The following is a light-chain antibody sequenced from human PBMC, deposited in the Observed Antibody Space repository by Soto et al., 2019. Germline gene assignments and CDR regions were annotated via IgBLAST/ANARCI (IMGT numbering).Light chain of an antibody. V-gene: IGKV1-39*01. CDR3: QQSYKTPHT. CDR1: ETITDF. CDR2: SAS. Sequence: DIQMTQSPPSLSASVGDRVTITCRASETITDFLNWYQLKPGKAPKLLIYSASNLQPGVPSRFSGSGYGTDFTLTLSGLQHEDSATYYCQQSYKTPHTFGQGTKLETK. J-gene: IGKJ2*01.